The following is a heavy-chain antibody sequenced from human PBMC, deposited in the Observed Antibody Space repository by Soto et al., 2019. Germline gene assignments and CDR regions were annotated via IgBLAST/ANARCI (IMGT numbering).Heavy chain of an antibody. J-gene: IGHJ4*02. CDR3: ARTESARYFDY. CDR1: GGTFSSYA. CDR2: IIPIFGNT. V-gene: IGHV1-18*01. Sequence: ASVKVACKASGGTFSSYAISWVRQAPGQGLEWMGGIIPIFGNTKYAQKLQGRVTMTTDTSTTTAYMELRSLRSDDTAVYYCARTESARYFDYWGQGTLVTVSS.